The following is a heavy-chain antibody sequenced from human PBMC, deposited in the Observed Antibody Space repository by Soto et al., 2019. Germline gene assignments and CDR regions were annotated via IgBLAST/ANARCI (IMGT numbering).Heavy chain of an antibody. CDR3: ARAYYDSSGYYYNWFDP. Sequence: SETLSLTCAVYGGSFSGYYWSWIRQPPGKGLEWIGEINHSGSTNYNPSLKSRVTISVDTSKNQFSLKLSSVTAADTAVYYCARAYYDSSGYYYNWFDPWGQGTLVTSPQ. V-gene: IGHV4-34*01. CDR2: INHSGST. J-gene: IGHJ5*02. CDR1: GGSFSGYY. D-gene: IGHD3-22*01.